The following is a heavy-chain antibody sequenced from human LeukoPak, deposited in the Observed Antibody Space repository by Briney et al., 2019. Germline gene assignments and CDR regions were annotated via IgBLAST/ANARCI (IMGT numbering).Heavy chain of an antibody. J-gene: IGHJ4*02. CDR3: ARNPVATKYFDY. CDR1: GYTFTSYY. CDR2: INPSGGST. D-gene: IGHD5-24*01. Sequence: ASVKVSCKASGYTFTSYYMHWVRQAPGQGLEWMGIINPSGGSTRYAQKFQGRVTMTRDTSTSTVYMELSSLRSEDTAVYYCARNPVATKYFDYWGQGTLVTVSS. V-gene: IGHV1-46*01.